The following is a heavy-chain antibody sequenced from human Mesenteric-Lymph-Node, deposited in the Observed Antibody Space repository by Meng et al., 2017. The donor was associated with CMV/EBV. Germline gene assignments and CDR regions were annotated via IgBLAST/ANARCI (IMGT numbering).Heavy chain of an antibody. V-gene: IGHV4-39*01. CDR1: GGSISSSSYY. CDR2: IYYSGST. J-gene: IGHJ5*02. Sequence: SETLSLTCTVSGGSISSSSYYWGWIRQPPGKGLEWIGSIYYSGSTYYNPSLKSRVTISVDTSKNQFSLKLSSVTAADTAVYYCARVQVPIFGWFDPWGQGTLVTVSS. D-gene: IGHD3-3*01. CDR3: ARVQVPIFGWFDP.